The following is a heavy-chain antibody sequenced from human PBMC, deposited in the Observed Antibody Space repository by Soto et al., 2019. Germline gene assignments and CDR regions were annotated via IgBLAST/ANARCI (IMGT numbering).Heavy chain of an antibody. V-gene: IGHV3-23*01. CDR3: ASPYCSGGSCYSFGRIFDY. D-gene: IGHD2-15*01. J-gene: IGHJ4*02. CDR2: ISGSGGST. Sequence: PGGSLRLSCAASGITFNNYAMTWVRQAVGEGLEWVSAISGSGGSTYYADSVKGRFAISRDNSKNTLYLQMNSLRAEDTAVYYCASPYCSGGSCYSFGRIFDYWGQGTLVTVSS. CDR1: GITFNNYA.